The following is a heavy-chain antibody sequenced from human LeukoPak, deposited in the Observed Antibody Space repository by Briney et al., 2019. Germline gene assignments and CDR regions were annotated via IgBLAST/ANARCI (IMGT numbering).Heavy chain of an antibody. CDR1: GFTVSNNY. CDR2: IYSGDST. Sequence: GGSLRLSCGASGFTVSNNYMSWVRQAPGKGLEWVSVIYSGDSTYYADSVKGRFTISRDNAKNTLYLQMSSLRAEDTAVYYCARVEAAAGTFDFWGQGTLVTVSS. D-gene: IGHD6-13*01. CDR3: ARVEAAAGTFDF. J-gene: IGHJ4*02. V-gene: IGHV3-53*01.